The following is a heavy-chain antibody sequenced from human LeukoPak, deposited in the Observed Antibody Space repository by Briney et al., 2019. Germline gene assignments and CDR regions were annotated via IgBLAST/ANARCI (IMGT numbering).Heavy chain of an antibody. CDR1: GYSISSGYY. D-gene: IGHD3-16*01. V-gene: IGHV4-38-2*02. Sequence: SETLSLTCTVSGYSISSGYYWGWIRQPPGKGLEWIGSMYHSGSTYYNPSLKSRVTISVDTSKNQFSLKLSSVTAADTAVYYCARKQAANTFNHFDYWGQGTLVTVSS. J-gene: IGHJ4*02. CDR2: MYHSGST. CDR3: ARKQAANTFNHFDY.